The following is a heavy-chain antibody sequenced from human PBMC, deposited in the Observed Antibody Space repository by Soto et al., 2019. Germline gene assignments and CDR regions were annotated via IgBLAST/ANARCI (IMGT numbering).Heavy chain of an antibody. CDR3: ARDLTGPPNYDFWSGYSSTFDY. CDR1: GYTFTSYG. Sequence: QVQLVQSGAEVKKPGASVKVSCKASGYTFTSYGISWVRQAPGQGLEWMGWISAYNGNTNYAQKLQGRVTMTTDTSTSTAYMELRSLTSDDTAVYYCARDLTGPPNYDFWSGYSSTFDYWGQGTLVTVSS. D-gene: IGHD3-3*01. CDR2: ISAYNGNT. V-gene: IGHV1-18*01. J-gene: IGHJ4*02.